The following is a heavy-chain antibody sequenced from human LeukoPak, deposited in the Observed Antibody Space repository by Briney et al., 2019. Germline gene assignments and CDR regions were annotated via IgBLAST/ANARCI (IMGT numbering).Heavy chain of an antibody. D-gene: IGHD5-12*01. V-gene: IGHV3-23*01. Sequence: PGGSLRLSCTASGFAFNSHAVSWVRQAPGKGLEWVSMISNTGGSTYYADSVKGRFTISRDNAKNTLYLQMNSLRAEDTAVYYCARGTWLLDYWGQGTLVTVSS. J-gene: IGHJ4*02. CDR2: ISNTGGST. CDR1: GFAFNSHA. CDR3: ARGTWLLDY.